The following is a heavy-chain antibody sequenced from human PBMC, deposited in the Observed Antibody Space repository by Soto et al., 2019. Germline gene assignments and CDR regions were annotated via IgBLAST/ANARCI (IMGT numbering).Heavy chain of an antibody. CDR2: ISGSGGST. D-gene: IGHD3-22*01. V-gene: IGHV3-23*01. CDR1: GFTFSSYA. Sequence: EGSLRLSCAASGFTFSSYAMSWVRQAPGKGLEWVSAISGSGGSTYYADSVKGRFTISRDNSKNTLYLQMNSLRAEDTAVYYCAKINYYDSSGYIDYWGQGTLVTVSS. J-gene: IGHJ4*02. CDR3: AKINYYDSSGYIDY.